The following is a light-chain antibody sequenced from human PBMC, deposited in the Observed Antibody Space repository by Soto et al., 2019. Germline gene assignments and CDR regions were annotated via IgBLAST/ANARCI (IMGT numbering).Light chain of an antibody. CDR1: SSDVGGYNY. Sequence: QSALTQPPSASGSPGQSVTISCTGTSSDVGGYNYVSWYQQHPGKAPKLMIYEVSKRPSGVPDRFSGSKSGNTASLTVSGLQAEAEADYYCNSYAGSNNLGVFGGGTKLTVL. CDR3: NSYAGSNNLGV. CDR2: EVS. J-gene: IGLJ2*01. V-gene: IGLV2-8*01.